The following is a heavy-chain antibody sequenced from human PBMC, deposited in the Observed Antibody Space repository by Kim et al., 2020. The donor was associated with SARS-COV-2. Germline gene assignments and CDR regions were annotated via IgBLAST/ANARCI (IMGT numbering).Heavy chain of an antibody. D-gene: IGHD2-15*01. V-gene: IGHV1-2*02. CDR2: SNPITGDT. CDR3: ARRFSWGFDGGSSYRGFDI. CDR1: GYTFSDYY. Sequence: ASVKVSCQASGYTFSDYYIHWVRQAPGQGLEWMGWSNPITGDTDYAQNFQGRVTMTRDTSISTAYMELSSLKSDDTAVYFCARRFSWGFDGGSSYRGFDIWGQGTMVIVSS. J-gene: IGHJ3*02.